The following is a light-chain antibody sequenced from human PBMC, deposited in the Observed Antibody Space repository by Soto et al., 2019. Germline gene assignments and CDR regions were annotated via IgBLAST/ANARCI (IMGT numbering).Light chain of an antibody. CDR3: LLSYSGARPL. J-gene: IGLJ2*01. CDR2: DTS. CDR1: TGAVTSGHY. Sequence: QAVVTQEPSLTVSPGGTVTLTCGSSTGAVTSGHYPYWFQQKPGQAPRTLIYDTSNKHSWTPARFSGSLLGGIAALTLSGAQPEDEAEYYCLLSYSGARPLFGGGTKLTVL. V-gene: IGLV7-46*01.